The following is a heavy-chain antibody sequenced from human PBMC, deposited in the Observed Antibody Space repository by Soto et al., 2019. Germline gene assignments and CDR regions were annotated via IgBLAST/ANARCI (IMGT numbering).Heavy chain of an antibody. CDR2: ISLYNGKT. CDR3: ARVDDYVWGSFSP. Sequence: RASVKVSCKASGYTFTTHGISWVRQAPGQGLEWMGWISLYNGKTTYAQKVQGRVTMTTDTSTSTAYMEVRGLRSDDTAVYYCARVDDYVWGSFSPWGQGTQVAVSS. J-gene: IGHJ4*02. V-gene: IGHV1-18*04. CDR1: GYTFTTHG. D-gene: IGHD3-16*01.